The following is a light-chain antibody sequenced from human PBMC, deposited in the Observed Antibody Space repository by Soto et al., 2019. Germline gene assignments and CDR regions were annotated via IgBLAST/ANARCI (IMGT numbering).Light chain of an antibody. CDR3: SSYSGSDNFVV. V-gene: IGLV2-8*01. CDR2: EVI. Sequence: QSALTQPPSASGSPGQSVTICCAGTSSDVGGYNFVSWYQQHPGKVPKLMIYEVIKRPSGVPDRFSGSKSGNTASLTVSGLHAEDEADYYCSSYSGSDNFVVFGGGTKLTVL. J-gene: IGLJ2*01. CDR1: SSDVGGYNF.